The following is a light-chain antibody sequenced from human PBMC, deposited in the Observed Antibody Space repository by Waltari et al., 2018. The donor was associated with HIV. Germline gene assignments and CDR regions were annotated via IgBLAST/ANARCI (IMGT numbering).Light chain of an antibody. CDR3: QQRSNWPT. V-gene: IGKV3-11*01. Sequence: EIVLTQSPDTLSLSPGERATLSCRTSQRISDYLAWYQKKPSQAPRLLIYDTSNRAAGIPARFSGSGSGTDFTLTISSLEPEDFAVYYCQQRSNWPTFGQGTKLEIK. CDR2: DTS. CDR1: QRISDY. J-gene: IGKJ2*01.